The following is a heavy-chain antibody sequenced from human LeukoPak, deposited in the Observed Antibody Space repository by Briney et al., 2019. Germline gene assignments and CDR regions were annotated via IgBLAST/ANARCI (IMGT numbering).Heavy chain of an antibody. Sequence: GGSLRLSCAASGFTFSDYYMSWIRQAPGKGLEWVSYISSSGSTIYYADSVKGRFTISRDNAKNSLYLQMNSLRAEDTAVYYCARYSSGWSGYYYYYYMDVWGKGTTVTVSS. CDR2: ISSSGSTI. D-gene: IGHD6-19*01. V-gene: IGHV3-11*04. J-gene: IGHJ6*03. CDR3: ARYSSGWSGYYYYYYMDV. CDR1: GFTFSDYY.